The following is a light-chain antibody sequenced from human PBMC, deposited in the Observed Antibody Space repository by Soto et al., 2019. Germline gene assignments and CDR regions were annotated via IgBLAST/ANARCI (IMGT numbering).Light chain of an antibody. CDR2: GAS. CDR1: QSVSSN. J-gene: IGKJ1*01. V-gene: IGKV3-15*01. Sequence: IVITQSPATLSVSPGERATRCCSASQSVSSNLAWYQQKPGQAPRLLIYGASTRATGIPARFSGSGSGTEFTLTISSLQSEDFAVYYCQQYNNWPGKTFGQGTKVDI. CDR3: QQYNNWPGKT.